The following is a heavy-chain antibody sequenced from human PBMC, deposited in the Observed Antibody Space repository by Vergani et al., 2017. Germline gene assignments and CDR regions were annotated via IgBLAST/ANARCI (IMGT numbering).Heavy chain of an antibody. CDR3: AKEIHYGAQYYYYGMDV. CDR1: GFTFRSYG. CDR2: ISYDGSNE. Sequence: QVQLVESGGGVVQPGRSLRLSCAASGFTFRSYGMHWVRQAPGKGLEWVAVISYDGSNEYYADSVKGRFTISRDNSKNTLYLQINSLRADDTAVYYCAKEIHYGAQYYYYGMDVWGQGTTVTVS. V-gene: IGHV3-30*18. J-gene: IGHJ6*02. D-gene: IGHD4-17*01.